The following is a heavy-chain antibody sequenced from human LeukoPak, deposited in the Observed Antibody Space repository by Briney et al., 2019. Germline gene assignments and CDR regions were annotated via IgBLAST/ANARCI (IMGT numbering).Heavy chain of an antibody. J-gene: IGHJ5*02. CDR1: GFTFSSYS. D-gene: IGHD2-8*01. V-gene: IGHV3-21*04. CDR2: ISSSSNYI. Sequence: GGSLRLSCAASGFTFSSYSMNWVRQAPGKGLEWVSSISSSSNYIYYADSVKGRFTISRDNAKNSLYLQMNSLRAEDTAVYYCAKDLSYSPYNWFDPWGQGTLVTVSS. CDR3: AKDLSYSPYNWFDP.